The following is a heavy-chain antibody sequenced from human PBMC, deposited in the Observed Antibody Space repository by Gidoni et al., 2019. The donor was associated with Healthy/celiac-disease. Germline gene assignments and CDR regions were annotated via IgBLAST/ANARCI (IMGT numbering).Heavy chain of an antibody. D-gene: IGHD3-22*01. J-gene: IGHJ3*02. CDR1: GGSISSYY. Sequence: QVQLQESGTGLVKPSETLSLTCTVSGGSISSYYWSWIRQPPGKGLEWIGYIYYSGSTNYNPSLKSRVTISVDTSKNQFSLKLSSVTAADTAVYYCARQMSSGIGIGAFDIWGQGTMVTVSS. CDR3: ARQMSSGIGIGAFDI. CDR2: IYYSGST. V-gene: IGHV4-59*08.